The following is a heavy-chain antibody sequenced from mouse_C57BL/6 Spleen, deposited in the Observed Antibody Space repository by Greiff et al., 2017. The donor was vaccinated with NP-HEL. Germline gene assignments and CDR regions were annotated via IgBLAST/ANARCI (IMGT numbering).Heavy chain of an antibody. Sequence: VQLKQSGPELVKPGASVKISCKASGYSFTDYNMNWVKQSNGKSLEWIGVINPNYGTTSYNQKFKGKATLTVDQSSSTAYMQLNSLTSEDSAVYYCARGDYGSSYEYFDVWGTGTTVTVSS. CDR1: GYSFTDYN. CDR2: INPNYGTT. V-gene: IGHV1-39*01. D-gene: IGHD1-1*01. CDR3: ARGDYGSSYEYFDV. J-gene: IGHJ1*03.